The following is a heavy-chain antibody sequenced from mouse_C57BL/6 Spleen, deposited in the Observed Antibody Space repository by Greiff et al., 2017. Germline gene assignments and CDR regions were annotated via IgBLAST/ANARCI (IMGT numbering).Heavy chain of an antibody. J-gene: IGHJ1*03. CDR1: GYSFTDYN. CDR2: INPNYGTT. Sequence: VHVKQSGPELVKPGASVQTSCKASGYSFTDYNMNWVKQSNGKSLEWIGVINPNYGTTSYNQKFKGKATLTVDQSSSTAYMQLNSLTSEDSAVYYCARSPNWDDGYVDVWGTGTTVTVSA. D-gene: IGHD4-1*01. V-gene: IGHV1-39*01. CDR3: ARSPNWDDGYVDV.